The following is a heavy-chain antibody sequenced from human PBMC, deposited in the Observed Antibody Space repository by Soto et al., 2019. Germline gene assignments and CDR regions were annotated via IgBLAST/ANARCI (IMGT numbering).Heavy chain of an antibody. V-gene: IGHV4-39*01. Sequence: TLSLTCTVSGGSISSSSYYWGWIRQPPGKGLEWIGSIYYSGSTYYNPSLKSRVTISVDTSKNQFSLKLSSVTAADTAVYYCARYPILFRYYYGMDVWGQGTTVTVSS. CDR3: ARYPILFRYYYGMDV. CDR2: IYYSGST. D-gene: IGHD2-21*01. CDR1: GGSISSSSYY. J-gene: IGHJ6*02.